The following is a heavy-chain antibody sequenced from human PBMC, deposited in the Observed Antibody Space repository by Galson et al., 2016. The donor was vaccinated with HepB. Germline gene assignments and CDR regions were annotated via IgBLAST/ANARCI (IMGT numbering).Heavy chain of an antibody. J-gene: IGHJ4*02. D-gene: IGHD1-26*01. CDR1: GFSLNTSGMC. V-gene: IGHV2-70*11. Sequence: PALVKPTQTLTLTCTFSGFSLNTSGMCVNWIRQPPGKALEWLARIDWDDDKYYSTSLKTRLTISKDTSKNQVVLTLTNMDPVDTATYYCARGRVGASSAFDYWGQGTLVTVSS. CDR3: ARGRVGASSAFDY. CDR2: IDWDDDK.